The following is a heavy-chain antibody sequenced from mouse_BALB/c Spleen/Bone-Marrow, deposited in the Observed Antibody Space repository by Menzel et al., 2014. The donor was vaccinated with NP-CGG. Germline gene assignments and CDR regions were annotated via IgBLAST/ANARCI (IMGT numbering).Heavy chain of an antibody. V-gene: IGHV2-9*02. D-gene: IGHD2-4*01. J-gene: IGHJ4*01. Sequence: VKLMESGPGLEESSQSLSISCTVSGFSLISYGAHWIRQRPGKGLEWLGVIWPGGSTNYNSALMSRLSISKDNSKSQVFLKMNSLQSDDTAMYYCARDLYYDYDVGAMDYWGQGTSVTVSS. CDR3: ARDLYYDYDVGAMDY. CDR2: IWPGGST. CDR1: GFSLISYG.